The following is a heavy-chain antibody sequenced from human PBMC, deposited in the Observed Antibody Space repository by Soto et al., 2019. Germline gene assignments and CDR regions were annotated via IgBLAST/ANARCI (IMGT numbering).Heavy chain of an antibody. J-gene: IGHJ4*02. CDR1: GYIFTNYY. D-gene: IGHD6-13*01. V-gene: IGHV1-46*01. Sequence: QVQLVQSGAEVKKPGASVKVSCKASGYIFTNYYIHWVRQAPGQGLEWMAIINPLPTSGSTNYAQNFQGRVTVTRDTSTSTVYLELSSLTSDDTAVYYCARDLAAAAYWGQGTLVTVSS. CDR3: ARDLAAAAY. CDR2: INPLPTSGST.